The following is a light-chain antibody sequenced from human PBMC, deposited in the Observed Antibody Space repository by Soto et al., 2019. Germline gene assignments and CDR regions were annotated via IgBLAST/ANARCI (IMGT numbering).Light chain of an antibody. CDR2: GAY. Sequence: EIVLTQSPATLSSFPGDRVTLSCRASQYINTRLAWDPNRPGQAPTLLSYGAYTRATGIPARFSGSGSGTEFTLTIISLQSEDFAVYDGQQYNNWPPITFGQGTRLEIK. V-gene: IGKV3-15*01. CDR1: QYINTR. J-gene: IGKJ5*01. CDR3: QQYNNWPPIT.